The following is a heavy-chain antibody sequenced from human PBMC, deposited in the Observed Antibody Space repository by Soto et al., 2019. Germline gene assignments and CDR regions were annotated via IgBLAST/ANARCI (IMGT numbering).Heavy chain of an antibody. CDR3: ARRESAVVAAIDYYGMDV. CDR1: GYSFTSYW. V-gene: IGHV5-51*01. D-gene: IGHD2-15*01. CDR2: IYPGDSDT. Sequence: PGESLKISCKGSGYSFTSYWIGWVRQMPGKGLEWMGIIYPGDSDTRYSPSFQGQVTISADKSISTAYLQWSSLKASDTAMYYCARRESAVVAAIDYYGMDVWGQGTTVTVSS. J-gene: IGHJ6*02.